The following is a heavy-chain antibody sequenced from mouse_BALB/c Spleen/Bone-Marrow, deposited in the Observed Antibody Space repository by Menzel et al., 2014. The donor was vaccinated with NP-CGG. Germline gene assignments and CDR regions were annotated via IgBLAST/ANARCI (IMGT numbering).Heavy chain of an antibody. CDR1: GFTFCSFG. D-gene: IGHD2-1*01. V-gene: IGHV5-17*02. CDR2: ISSGSSTI. J-gene: IGHJ3*01. CDR3: ARGGNYAWFAY. Sequence: EVMLVESGGGLVQPGGSRKLSCAASGFTFCSFGMHWVRQAPEKGLEWVAYISSGSSTIYYADTVKGRFTISRDNPKNTLFLQMTSLRSEDTAMYYCARGGNYAWFAYWGQGTLVTVSA.